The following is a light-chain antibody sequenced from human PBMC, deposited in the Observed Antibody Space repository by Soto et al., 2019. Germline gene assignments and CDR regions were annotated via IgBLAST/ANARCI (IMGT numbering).Light chain of an antibody. CDR1: QSSNRW. CDR3: QHIRWT. CDR2: DAS. J-gene: IGKJ1*01. V-gene: IGKV1-5*01. Sequence: DIQLTQSPSTLSASIGDRVTITCRASQSSNRWLAWYQKKPGKAPKLLVYDASSLESGVPSRFSGSGSGTDFTLHNTSLQPDDFSTYYCQHIRWTCGQGTKVEIK.